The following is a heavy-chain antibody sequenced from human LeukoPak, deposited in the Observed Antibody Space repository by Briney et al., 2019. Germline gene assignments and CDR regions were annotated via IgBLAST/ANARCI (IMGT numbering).Heavy chain of an antibody. J-gene: IGHJ4*02. CDR2: VSGSDDTT. Sequence: GGSLRLSCATSGFSFNTHAMTWVRQAPGQGPEWVSSVSGSDDTTYYADSMKGRFTISRDNSKTTLYLRMNSLRAEDSAIYYCAKGGDFDSSSFYSHWGQGTLVVASS. CDR3: AKGGDFDSSSFYSH. CDR1: GFSFNTHA. V-gene: IGHV3-23*01. D-gene: IGHD3-22*01.